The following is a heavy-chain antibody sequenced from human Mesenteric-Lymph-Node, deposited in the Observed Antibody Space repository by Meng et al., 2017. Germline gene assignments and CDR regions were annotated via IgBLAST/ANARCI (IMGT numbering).Heavy chain of an antibody. CDR3: ATHNDDYSLDY. Sequence: QAQLQESGPGLVEHSQTLSLTFAVSGGSISSSNWWSWVRQPPGKGLEWIGEIYHSGSTNYNPSLKSRVTISVDKSKNQFSLKLSSVTAADTAVYYCATHNDDYSLDYWGQGTLVTVSS. CDR1: GGSISSSNW. CDR2: IYHSGST. J-gene: IGHJ4*02. V-gene: IGHV4-4*02. D-gene: IGHD4-11*01.